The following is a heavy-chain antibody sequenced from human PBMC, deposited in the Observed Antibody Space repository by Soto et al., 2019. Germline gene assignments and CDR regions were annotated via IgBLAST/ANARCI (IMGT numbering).Heavy chain of an antibody. CDR3: ARVGSGSGSYLSVSEGASSSYYGMAV. CDR1: GYTFTGYY. Sequence: ASVKVSCKASGYTFTGYYMHWVRQAPGQGLEWMGWINPNSGGTNYAQKFQGWVTMTRDTSISTAYMELSRLRSDDTAVYYCARVGSGSGSYLSVSEGASSSYYGMAVWGQGTTVTVSS. D-gene: IGHD3-10*01. CDR2: INPNSGGT. V-gene: IGHV1-2*04. J-gene: IGHJ6*02.